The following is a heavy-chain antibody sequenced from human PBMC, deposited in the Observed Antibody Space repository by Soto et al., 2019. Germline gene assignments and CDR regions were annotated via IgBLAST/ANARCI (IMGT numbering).Heavy chain of an antibody. J-gene: IGHJ4*02. CDR1: GGSISSYY. D-gene: IGHD1-1*01. Sequence: SETLSLTCTVSGGSISSYYWSWIRQPPGKGLEWIGYIYYSGSTNYNPSLKSRVTISVDTSKNQFSLKLSSVTAADTAVYYCARDRGGTNDFDYWGQGTLVTVSS. V-gene: IGHV4-59*01. CDR3: ARDRGGTNDFDY. CDR2: IYYSGST.